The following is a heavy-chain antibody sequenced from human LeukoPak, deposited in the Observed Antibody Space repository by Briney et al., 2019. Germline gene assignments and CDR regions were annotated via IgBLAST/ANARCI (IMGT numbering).Heavy chain of an antibody. V-gene: IGHV3-74*01. CDR1: GFTFSSYW. CDR3: ARGIAARYYFDC. CDR2: NNTDGSST. D-gene: IGHD6-6*01. J-gene: IGHJ4*02. Sequence: GGSLRLSCAASGFTFSSYWMHWVRQAPGKGLVWVSRNNTDGSSTTYADSVKGRFTISRDSAKNTLYLQMNSLRAEDTAVYYCARGIAARYYFDCWGQGTLVTVS.